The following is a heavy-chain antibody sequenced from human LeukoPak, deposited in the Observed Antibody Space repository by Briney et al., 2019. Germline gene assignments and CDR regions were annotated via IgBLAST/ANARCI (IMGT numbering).Heavy chain of an antibody. J-gene: IGHJ4*02. CDR2: ISGSGGTT. D-gene: IGHD2-2*01. Sequence: QAGGSLRLSCAASGFTFSSYAMSWVRQPPGKGLEWVSAISGSGGTTYYAHSVKGRLTIYRENPKTTLYLQMTSRRAEDTAVYYCAKAQIVVVPAATYYFDYWGQGTLVTVSS. V-gene: IGHV3-23*01. CDR1: GFTFSSYA. CDR3: AKAQIVVVPAATYYFDY.